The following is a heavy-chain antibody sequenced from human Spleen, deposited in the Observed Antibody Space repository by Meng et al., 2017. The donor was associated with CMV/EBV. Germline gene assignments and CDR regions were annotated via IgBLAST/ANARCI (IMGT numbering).Heavy chain of an antibody. CDR1: GYTFTGYY. CDR2: INPNSGGT. V-gene: IGHV1-2*02. Sequence: ASVKVSCKASGYTFTGYYMHWVRQAPGQGLEWMGWINPNSGGTNYAQKFQGRVTMTRDTSISTAYMELSRLRSDDTAVYYCARGPLHYSGSYFDYWGQGTLVTVSS. CDR3: ARGPLHYSGSYFDY. J-gene: IGHJ4*02. D-gene: IGHD1-26*01.